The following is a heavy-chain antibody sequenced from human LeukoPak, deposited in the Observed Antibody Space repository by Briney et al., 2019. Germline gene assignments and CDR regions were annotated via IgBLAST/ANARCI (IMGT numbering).Heavy chain of an antibody. V-gene: IGHV3-30*04. Sequence: AGGSLRLSCAASGFTFSSYAMHRVRQAPGKGLEWVAVISYDGSNKYYADSVKGRFTISRDNSKNTLYLQMNSLRAEDTAVYYCASSTVAGTRSAFDIWGQGTMVTVSS. CDR3: ASSTVAGTRSAFDI. CDR2: ISYDGSNK. J-gene: IGHJ3*02. CDR1: GFTFSSYA. D-gene: IGHD6-19*01.